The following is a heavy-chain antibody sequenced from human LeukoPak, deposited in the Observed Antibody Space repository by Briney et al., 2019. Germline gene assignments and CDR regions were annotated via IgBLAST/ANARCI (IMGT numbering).Heavy chain of an antibody. V-gene: IGHV4-34*01. CDR1: GGSFSGYY. Sequence: SETLSLTCAVYGGSFSGYYWSWIRQPPGKGLEWIGEINHSGSTNYNPSLKSRVTISVDTSKNQFSLKLSSVTAADTAVYYCARKYDSSGYYYLQSYNWFDPWGQGILVTVSS. D-gene: IGHD3-22*01. J-gene: IGHJ5*02. CDR3: ARKYDSSGYYYLQSYNWFDP. CDR2: INHSGST.